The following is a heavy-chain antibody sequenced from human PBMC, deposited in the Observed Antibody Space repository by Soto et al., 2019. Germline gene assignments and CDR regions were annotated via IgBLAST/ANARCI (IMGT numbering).Heavy chain of an antibody. D-gene: IGHD3-10*01. V-gene: IGHV3-48*03. CDR1: GFIFGDYE. CDR3: TRGAGFFYGVDV. Sequence: GGSLRLSCAASGFIFGDYEMNWVRQAPGKGLEWIAHISFSGCTIYYADSVKGRFSISRDNSNNFLYLQLSGLRADDSAVYYCTRGAGFFYGVDVWGLGTTVTSP. J-gene: IGHJ6*02. CDR2: ISFSGCTI.